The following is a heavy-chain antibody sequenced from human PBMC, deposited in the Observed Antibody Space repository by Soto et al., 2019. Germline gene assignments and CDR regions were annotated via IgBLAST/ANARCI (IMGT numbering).Heavy chain of an antibody. Sequence: QITLKESGPTLVKPTQTLTLTCTFSGFSLSTIGVGVGWIRQPPGKALEWLALIYWDDDKRYSPSLKSRLTVTKDTSKNQVVLTMTNMDPVDTATYYCVQSRCGRDCLQSYSSHSYYGLDVWGQGTTVTVSS. CDR3: VQSRCGRDCLQSYSSHSYYGLDV. D-gene: IGHD2-21*02. CDR2: IYWDDDK. J-gene: IGHJ6*02. V-gene: IGHV2-5*02. CDR1: GFSLSTIGVG.